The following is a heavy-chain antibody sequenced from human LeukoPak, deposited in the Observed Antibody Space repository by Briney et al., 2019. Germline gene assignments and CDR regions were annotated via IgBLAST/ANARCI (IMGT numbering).Heavy chain of an antibody. CDR1: GFTLSIYA. V-gene: IGHV3-23*01. D-gene: IGHD3-3*01. CDR3: AKAGSGWVNPYYYMDV. Sequence: GGSLRLSRALSGFTLSIYAMSWVREAPGRGLDWVSAVSGSGGYTDYADSVKGRFTVTRDNSKNTLYLQMNSLRAEDTAVYYCAKAGSGWVNPYYYMDVWGKGTTVTVSS. J-gene: IGHJ6*03. CDR2: VSGSGGYT.